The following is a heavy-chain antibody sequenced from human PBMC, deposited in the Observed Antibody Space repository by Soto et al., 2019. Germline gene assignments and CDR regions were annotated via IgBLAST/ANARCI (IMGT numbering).Heavy chain of an antibody. J-gene: IGHJ4*02. CDR2: IYYSGST. V-gene: IGHV4-39*01. D-gene: IGHD3-10*01. Sequence: QLQLQESGPGLVKPSETLSLTCTVSGGSISSSSYYWGWVRQPPGKGLEWIGSIYYSGSTYYNPSLKSRASISVDTSKNQFSLKLSSVTAADTAVYYCARVPTYYYGSGSYYHDDYWGQGTLVTVSS. CDR1: GGSISSSSYY. CDR3: ARVPTYYYGSGSYYHDDY.